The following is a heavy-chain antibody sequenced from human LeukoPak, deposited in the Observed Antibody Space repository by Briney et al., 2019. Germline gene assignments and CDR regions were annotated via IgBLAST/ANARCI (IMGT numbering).Heavy chain of an antibody. J-gene: IGHJ6*02. CDR2: ISYDGSNK. CDR1: GFTFSSYA. Sequence: TGGSLRLSCAASGFTFSSYAMHWVRQAPGKGLEWVAVISYDGSNKYYADSVKGRFTISRDNSKNTLYLQMNSLRAEDTALYYCAKEGSGSYWKNYGMDVWGQGTTVTVSS. D-gene: IGHD1-26*01. V-gene: IGHV3-30-3*01. CDR3: AKEGSGSYWKNYGMDV.